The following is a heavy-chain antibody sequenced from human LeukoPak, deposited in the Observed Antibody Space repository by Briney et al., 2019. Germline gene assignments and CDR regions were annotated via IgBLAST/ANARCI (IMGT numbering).Heavy chain of an antibody. D-gene: IGHD3-10*01. V-gene: IGHV1-8*01. Sequence: ASVKVSCKASGYTFTTYDINWVRQATGQGPEWMGWMNPNSGNTGYAQKFQGRVTMNRDTSMSTAYMELNSLRSEDTAVYYCARANYYGSGKKDLDYWGQGTLVTVSS. CDR3: ARANYYGSGKKDLDY. J-gene: IGHJ4*02. CDR1: GYTFTTYD. CDR2: MNPNSGNT.